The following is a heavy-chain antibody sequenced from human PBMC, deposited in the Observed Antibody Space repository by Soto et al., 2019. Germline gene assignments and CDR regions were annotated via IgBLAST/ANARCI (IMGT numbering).Heavy chain of an antibody. CDR1: GFKFSDYW. CDR3: ARDGLLFSGPYRPSRFDY. D-gene: IGHD3-16*02. J-gene: IGHJ4*02. Sequence: PRGSLRLSCAASGFKFSDYWITFVRHSPFKWREWVVNIKHDTSEAHYADSVKGRFTITRDNIKNFLFLQMNGLRSDDTASYYCARDGLLFSGPYRPSRFDYWGLGTLVTVSS. CDR2: IKHDTSEA. V-gene: IGHV3-7*03.